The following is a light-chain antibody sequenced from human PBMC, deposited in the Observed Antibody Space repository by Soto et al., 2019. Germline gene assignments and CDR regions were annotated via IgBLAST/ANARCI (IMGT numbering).Light chain of an antibody. CDR3: QRYDSLRT. Sequence: EIVLTQSPGTLYLSPGERATLSCRASQSVRSNFLAWYQQKPGQAPRLLIYGASNRATGIPDRFSGSGSGTDFTLTITRLEPEDFAMYYCQRYDSLRTFGQGTKVEI. CDR1: QSVRSNF. V-gene: IGKV3-20*01. J-gene: IGKJ1*01. CDR2: GAS.